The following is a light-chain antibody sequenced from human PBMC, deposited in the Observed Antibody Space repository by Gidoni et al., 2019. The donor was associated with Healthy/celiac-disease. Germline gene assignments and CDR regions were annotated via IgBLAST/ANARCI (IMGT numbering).Light chain of an antibody. J-gene: IGLJ2*01. Sequence: SSELTQDPAVSVALAQTVRITCQGDSLRSYYASWYQQKQGQAPVLVIYGKNNRPSGIPDRFPGSSSGNTASLIITGAQAEDEADYYCNSRDSSGSHVVFGGGTKLTVL. CDR1: SLRSYY. V-gene: IGLV3-19*01. CDR3: NSRDSSGSHVV. CDR2: GKN.